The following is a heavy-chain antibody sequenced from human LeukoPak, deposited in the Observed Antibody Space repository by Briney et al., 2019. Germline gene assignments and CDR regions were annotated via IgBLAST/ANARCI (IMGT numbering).Heavy chain of an antibody. Sequence: GASVKVSCTASGYTFTGYYMHWVRQAPGQGLEWMGWINPNSGGTNYAQKFQGRVTMTRDTSISTAYMELSRLRSDDTAVYCCASPGNYCSGSSFDYWGQGTLVTVSS. V-gene: IGHV1-2*02. CDR1: GYTFTGYY. CDR2: INPNSGGT. J-gene: IGHJ4*02. CDR3: ASPGNYCSGSSFDY. D-gene: IGHD3-10*01.